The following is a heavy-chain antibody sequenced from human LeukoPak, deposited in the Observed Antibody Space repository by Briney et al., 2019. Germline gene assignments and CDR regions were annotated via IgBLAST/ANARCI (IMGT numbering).Heavy chain of an antibody. CDR1: GFTFDNHA. CDR2: ISWNGAGI. CDR3: ASYVDSSGTYYFDY. V-gene: IGHV3-9*01. D-gene: IGHD3-22*01. Sequence: GRSLRLSCAASGFTFDNHAMHWVRHPPGKGLEWVSGISWNGAGIVYADSVRGRFTISRDNAKNSLYLQMNSLRAEDTAVYYCASYVDSSGTYYFDYWGQGTLVTVSS. J-gene: IGHJ4*02.